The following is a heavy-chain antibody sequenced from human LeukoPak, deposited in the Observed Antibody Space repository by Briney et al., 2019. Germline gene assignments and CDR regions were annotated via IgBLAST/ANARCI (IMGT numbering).Heavy chain of an antibody. D-gene: IGHD1-26*01. CDR3: ARDKIVGPTTLDY. CDR2: INTNGANT. J-gene: IGHJ4*02. Sequence: TGGSLRLSCSASGFTFKSYAMHWVRQAPGKGLEYVSSINTNGANTYYADSVKGRFTISRDNSRNTVYVQMNSLTPEDTAVYYCARDKIVGPTTLDYWGQGTLVTVSS. V-gene: IGHV3-64*04. CDR1: GFTFKSYA.